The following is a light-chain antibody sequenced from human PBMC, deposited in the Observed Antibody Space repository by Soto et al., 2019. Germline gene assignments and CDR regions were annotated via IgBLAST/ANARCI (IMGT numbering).Light chain of an antibody. CDR3: QQYNNWPLT. CDR2: GAS. Sequence: EIVMTQSPATLSVSPGGRATISCRASQSVSSNLAWYQQKPGQAPRLIIYGASTRATGIPARFSGSGSGTEFTLTISSLQSEDFAVYYCQQYNNWPLTLGQGTKVDIK. CDR1: QSVSSN. J-gene: IGKJ1*01. V-gene: IGKV3-15*01.